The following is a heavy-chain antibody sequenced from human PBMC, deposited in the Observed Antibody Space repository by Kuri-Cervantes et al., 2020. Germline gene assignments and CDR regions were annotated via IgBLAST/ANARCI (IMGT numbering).Heavy chain of an antibody. Sequence: LKISCAASGFTFDDYAMHWVRQAPGKGLEWVSGISWHSGSIGYADSVKRRFTISRDNAKNSLYLQMNSLRAEDTALYYCARSASPAYYGSRSYYLFDYWGQGTLVTVSS. CDR2: ISWHSGSI. D-gene: IGHD3-10*01. CDR3: ARSASPAYYGSRSYYLFDY. J-gene: IGHJ4*02. CDR1: GFTFDDYA. V-gene: IGHV3-9*01.